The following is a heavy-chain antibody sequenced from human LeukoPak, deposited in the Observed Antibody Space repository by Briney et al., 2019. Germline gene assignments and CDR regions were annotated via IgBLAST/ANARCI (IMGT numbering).Heavy chain of an antibody. D-gene: IGHD6-6*01. Sequence: GRSLRLSCAASGFTFSDSDMHWVRQAPGKGLEWVALIWSRGTTKYYADSLKGRFTISRDNSNNTLYLQMNSLSAEDTAVYFCVRRGSSSSFDYWGQGTLVTVSS. CDR2: IWSRGTTK. J-gene: IGHJ4*02. CDR3: VRRGSSSSFDY. V-gene: IGHV3-33*08. CDR1: GFTFSDSD.